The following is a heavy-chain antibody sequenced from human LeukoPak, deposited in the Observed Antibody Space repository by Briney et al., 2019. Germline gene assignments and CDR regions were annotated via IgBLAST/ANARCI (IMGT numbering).Heavy chain of an antibody. J-gene: IGHJ4*02. CDR2: INPNSGGT. CDR3: ARSDDILTGYYNY. CDR1: GYIFTGYY. V-gene: IGHV1-2*02. Sequence: EASVKVSCKASGYIFTGYYMHWVRQAPGQGLEWMGWINPNSGGTNYAQKFQGRVTMTRDTSISTAYMELSRLRSDDTAVYYCARSDDILTGYYNYWGQGTLVTVSS. D-gene: IGHD3-9*01.